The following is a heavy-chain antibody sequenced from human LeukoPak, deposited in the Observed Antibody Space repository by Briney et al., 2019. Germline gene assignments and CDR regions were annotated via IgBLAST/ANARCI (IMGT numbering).Heavy chain of an antibody. CDR3: ARGEDYGTNSFDY. D-gene: IGHD4-17*01. CDR2: ITTSGRTI. V-gene: IGHV3-48*03. CDR1: GFTFSSYE. J-gene: IGHJ4*02. Sequence: QPGGSLRLSCAASGFTFSSYEMNWVRQAPGKGLEWFSYITTSGRTIYYADSVKGRFTISRDNAKNSLYLQMNSLRAEDTAVYYCARGEDYGTNSFDYWGQGTLVTVSS.